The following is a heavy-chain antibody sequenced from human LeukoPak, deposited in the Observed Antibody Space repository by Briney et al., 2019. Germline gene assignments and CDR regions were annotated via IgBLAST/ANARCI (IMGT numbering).Heavy chain of an antibody. J-gene: IGHJ6*03. CDR2: IYYSGST. V-gene: IGHV4-39*01. Sequence: SETLSLTCTVSGGSISSSSYYWGWIRQPPGKGLEWIGSIYYSGSTYYNPSLKSRVTISVDTSKNQFSLKLSSVTAADTAVYYCARHKDYYYSYMDVWGKGTTVTISS. CDR3: ARHKDYYYSYMDV. CDR1: GGSISSSSYY.